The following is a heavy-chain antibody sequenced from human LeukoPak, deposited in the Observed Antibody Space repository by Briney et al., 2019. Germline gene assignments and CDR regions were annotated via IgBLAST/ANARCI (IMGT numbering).Heavy chain of an antibody. Sequence: GGSLRLSCAASGFTFSSYAMSWVRQAPGKGLEWVSYISSSGSTIYYADSVKGRFTISRDNAKNSLYLQMNSLRAEDTAVYYCARTFDWLSYFDYWGRGTLVTVSS. D-gene: IGHD3-9*01. V-gene: IGHV3-48*04. J-gene: IGHJ4*02. CDR2: ISSSGSTI. CDR3: ARTFDWLSYFDY. CDR1: GFTFSSYA.